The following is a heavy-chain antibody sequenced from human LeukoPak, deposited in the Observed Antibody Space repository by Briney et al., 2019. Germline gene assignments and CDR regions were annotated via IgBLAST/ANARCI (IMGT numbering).Heavy chain of an antibody. CDR1: GFTFSSYN. Sequence: KPGGSLRLSCAASGFTFSSYNMNWVRQAPGKGLEWVSSISTRGSYIYYADSVKGRFTISRDNAKNSLYLQINSLRAEDTAVYYCARAEVLLWFGGSPGAEYFQHWGQGTLVTVSS. CDR2: ISTRGSYI. CDR3: ARAEVLLWFGGSPGAEYFQH. J-gene: IGHJ1*01. V-gene: IGHV3-21*01. D-gene: IGHD3-10*01.